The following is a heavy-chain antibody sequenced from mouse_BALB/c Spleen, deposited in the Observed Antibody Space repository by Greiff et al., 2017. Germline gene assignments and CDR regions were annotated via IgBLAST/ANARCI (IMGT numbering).Heavy chain of an antibody. CDR1: GFSLTSYD. D-gene: IGHD2-3*01. J-gene: IGHJ2*01. Sequence: VHLVESGPGLVAPSQSLSITCTVSGFSLTSYDISWIRQPPGKGLEWLGVIWTGGGTNYNSAFMSRLSISKDNSKSQVFLKMNSLQTDDTAIYYCVRVDGYYVKFDYWGQGTTLTVSS. CDR2: IWTGGGT. CDR3: VRVDGYYVKFDY. V-gene: IGHV2-9-2*01.